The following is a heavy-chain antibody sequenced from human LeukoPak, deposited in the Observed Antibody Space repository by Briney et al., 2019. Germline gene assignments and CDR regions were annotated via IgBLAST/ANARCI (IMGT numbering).Heavy chain of an antibody. V-gene: IGHV3-23*01. CDR1: GFTFSSYA. D-gene: IGHD3-22*01. CDR3: AKSSSGYYYDSSGYPDY. J-gene: IGHJ4*02. Sequence: PGGSLRLSCAASGFTFSSYAMSWVRQAPGKGLEWVSAISGSGGSTYYADSVKGRFTISRDNSKNTLYLQMNSLRAEDTAVYYCAKSSSGYYYDSSGYPDYWGQGTLVTVSS. CDR2: ISGSGGST.